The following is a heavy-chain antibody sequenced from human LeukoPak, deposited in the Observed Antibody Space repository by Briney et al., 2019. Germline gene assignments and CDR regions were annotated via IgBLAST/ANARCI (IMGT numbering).Heavy chain of an antibody. CDR1: GFTFTISA. V-gene: IGHV1-58*02. Sequence: SVKVSFKSSGFTFTISAMQWVRQARGQRLEWIGWIVVGSGNTNYAQKFQERVTITRDMSTSTAYMELTSLRSEDTAVYYCAADLNYYDSSGSGEYWGQGTLVTVSS. D-gene: IGHD3-22*01. CDR2: IVVGSGNT. CDR3: AADLNYYDSSGSGEY. J-gene: IGHJ4*02.